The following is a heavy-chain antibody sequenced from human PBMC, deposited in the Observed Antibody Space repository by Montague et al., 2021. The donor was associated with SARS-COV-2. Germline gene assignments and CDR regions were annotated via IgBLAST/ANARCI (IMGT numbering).Heavy chain of an antibody. V-gene: IGHV4-39*01. Sequence: SETLSLTCTVSHGSISSSLSYWGWLRQPPGKGLEWIGSIYYSGSTYYNPSLKSRVTISVDTSKNQFSLKLSSVTTADTAVYYCARHVYDILTGYYTYWYFDLWGRGTLVTVSS. J-gene: IGHJ2*01. D-gene: IGHD3-9*01. CDR2: IYYSGST. CDR3: ARHVYDILTGYYTYWYFDL. CDR1: HGSISSSLSY.